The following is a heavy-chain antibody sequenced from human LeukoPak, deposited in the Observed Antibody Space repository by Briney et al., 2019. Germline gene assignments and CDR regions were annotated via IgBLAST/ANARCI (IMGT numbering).Heavy chain of an antibody. J-gene: IGHJ4*02. CDR2: ISVDGSNK. CDR3: AKDRGYCIGGSCYSGFDY. CDR1: GFTFSSYD. Sequence: PGGSLRLPCAASGFTFSSYDIHWVRQAPGKGLEWVAVISVDGSNKYYADSVKGRFTISRDNSKNTLYLQMKSLRAEDTAVFYCAKDRGYCIGGSCYSGFDYWGQGTLVTVSS. V-gene: IGHV3-30*18. D-gene: IGHD2-15*01.